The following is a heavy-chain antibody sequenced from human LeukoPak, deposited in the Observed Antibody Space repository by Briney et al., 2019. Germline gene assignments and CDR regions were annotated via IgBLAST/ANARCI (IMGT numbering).Heavy chain of an antibody. CDR1: GFTFSHYS. CDR2: FGSDLSFT. J-gene: IGHJ6*03. CDR3: VSPTLSYYYMDV. V-gene: IGHV3-21*01. Sequence: PGGSLRLSCVGSGFTFSHYSMNWVRQPPGKGLEWVSSFGSDLSFTSYADSVKGRFIISRDNADNSLYLQMNSLSDEDTALYYCVSPTLSYYYMDVWGTGTTVTISS.